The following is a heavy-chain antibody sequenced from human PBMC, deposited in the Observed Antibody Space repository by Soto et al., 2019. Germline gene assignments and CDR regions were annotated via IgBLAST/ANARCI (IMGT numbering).Heavy chain of an antibody. V-gene: IGHV3-30*18. CDR1: GFTFTSYS. Sequence: GGSLRLSCAAYGFTFTSYSMNWVRQAPGKGLEWVASITYNRSDKYYADSVKGRFTVSRDNSKNTLYLQMNSLRVEDTAVYYCAKDGGDGYNTFDYWGQGTLVTVSS. CDR2: ITYNRSDK. J-gene: IGHJ4*02. D-gene: IGHD3-16*01. CDR3: AKDGGDGYNTFDY.